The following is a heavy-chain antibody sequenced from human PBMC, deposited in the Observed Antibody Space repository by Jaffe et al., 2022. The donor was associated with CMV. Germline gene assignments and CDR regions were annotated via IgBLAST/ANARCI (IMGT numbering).Heavy chain of an antibody. D-gene: IGHD5-12*01. J-gene: IGHJ6*02. CDR1: GFTFSGSA. V-gene: IGHV3-73*02. Sequence: EVQLVESGGGLVQPGGSLKLSCAASGFTFSGSAMHWVRQASGKGLEWVGRIRSKANSYATAYAASVKGRFTISRDDSKNTAYLQMNSLKTEDTAVYYCTSSIVATSPYYYYGMDVWGQGTTVTVSS. CDR3: TSSIVATSPYYYYGMDV. CDR2: IRSKANSYAT.